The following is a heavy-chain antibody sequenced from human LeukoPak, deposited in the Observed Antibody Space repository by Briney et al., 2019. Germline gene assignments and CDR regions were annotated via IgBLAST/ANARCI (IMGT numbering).Heavy chain of an antibody. J-gene: IGHJ5*02. Sequence: GGSLRLSCAASGFTFSSYEMNWVRQAPGKGLEWVSYISSSGSTIYYADSVKGRFTISRDNAKNSLYLQMNSLRAEDTAVYYCARAPKFRLVGVPKGPFDPWGQGTLVTVSS. D-gene: IGHD1-26*01. CDR2: ISSSGSTI. V-gene: IGHV3-48*03. CDR3: ARAPKFRLVGVPKGPFDP. CDR1: GFTFSSYE.